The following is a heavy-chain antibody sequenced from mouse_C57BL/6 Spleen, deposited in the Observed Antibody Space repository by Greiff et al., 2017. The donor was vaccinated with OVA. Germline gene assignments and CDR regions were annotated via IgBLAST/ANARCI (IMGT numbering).Heavy chain of an antibody. CDR2: IYPGDGDT. CDR1: GYAFSSSW. J-gene: IGHJ2*01. Sequence: QVQLQQSGPELVKPGASVKISCKASGYAFSSSWMNWVKQRPGKGLEWIGRIYPGDGDTTYNGKFKGKATLTADKSSSTAYMQLSSLTSEDSAVYFCARGTTVVGDYWGQGTTLTVSS. D-gene: IGHD1-1*01. CDR3: ARGTTVVGDY. V-gene: IGHV1-82*01.